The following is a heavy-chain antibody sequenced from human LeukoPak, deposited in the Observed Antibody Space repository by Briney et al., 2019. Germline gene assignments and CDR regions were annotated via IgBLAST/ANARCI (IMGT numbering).Heavy chain of an antibody. CDR3: ARTYSSSWPAYYYYMDV. V-gene: IGHV3-30-3*01. J-gene: IGHJ6*03. CDR2: ISYDGSNK. D-gene: IGHD6-13*01. Sequence: GGSLRLSCAASGFTFSSYAMHWVRRAPGKGLEWVAVISYDGSNKYYADSVKGRFTISRDNSKNTLYLQMNSLRAEDTAVYYCARTYSSSWPAYYYYMDVWGKGTTVTVSS. CDR1: GFTFSSYA.